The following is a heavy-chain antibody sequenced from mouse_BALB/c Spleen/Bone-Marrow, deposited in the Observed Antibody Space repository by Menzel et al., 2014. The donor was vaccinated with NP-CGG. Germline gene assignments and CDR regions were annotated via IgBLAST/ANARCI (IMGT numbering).Heavy chain of an antibody. Sequence: EVQVVESGGGLVQPGGSRKLSCAASGFTFSSFGMHWVRQAPEKGLEWVAYISSGSSTIYYADTVKGRFTISRDNPKNTLFLQMTSLRSEDTAMYYCARGGNFAWFSYWSQGTLVTVSA. V-gene: IGHV5-17*02. CDR3: ARGGNFAWFSY. CDR2: ISSGSSTI. CDR1: GFTFSSFG. J-gene: IGHJ3*01. D-gene: IGHD2-1*01.